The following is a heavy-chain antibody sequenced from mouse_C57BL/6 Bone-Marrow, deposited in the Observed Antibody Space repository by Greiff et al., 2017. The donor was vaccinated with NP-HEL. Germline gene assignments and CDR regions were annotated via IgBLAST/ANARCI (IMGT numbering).Heavy chain of an antibody. J-gene: IGHJ1*03. Sequence: VQLVESGPGLVKPSQSLFLTCSITGFPITSGYYWIWIRQSPGKPLEWMGYITHSGETFYNPSLQSPISITRETSKNQFFLQLNSVTTEDTARYYCAGDYDGYWYFDVWGTGTTVTVSS. CDR2: ITHSGET. V-gene: IGHV12-3*01. D-gene: IGHD2-3*01. CDR1: GFPITSGYY. CDR3: AGDYDGYWYFDV.